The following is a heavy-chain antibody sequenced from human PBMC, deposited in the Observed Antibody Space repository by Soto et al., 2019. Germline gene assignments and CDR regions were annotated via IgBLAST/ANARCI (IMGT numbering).Heavy chain of an antibody. V-gene: IGHV5-51*01. CDR1: GYSFTSYW. Sequence: PGESLKISCKGSGYSFTSYWTGWVRQMPGKGLEWMGTIYPGDSDTRYSPSFQGQVTISADKSISTAYLQWSSLKASDTAMYYCARAGDSSSSFKNFYYYYYMDVWGKGTTVTVSS. D-gene: IGHD6-6*01. CDR2: IYPGDSDT. CDR3: ARAGDSSSSFKNFYYYYYMDV. J-gene: IGHJ6*03.